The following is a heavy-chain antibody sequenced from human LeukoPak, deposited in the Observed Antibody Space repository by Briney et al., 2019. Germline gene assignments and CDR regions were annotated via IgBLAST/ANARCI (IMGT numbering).Heavy chain of an antibody. CDR2: IYYSGST. D-gene: IGHD6-6*01. J-gene: IGHJ3*02. V-gene: IGHV4-59*01. CDR1: GGSISSYY. CDR3: ARDTPRKYSSSSYAFDI. Sequence: PSETLSLTCTVSGGSISSYYWSWIRQPPGKGLEWIGYIYYSGSTNYNPSLKSRVTISVDTSKNQFSLKLNSVTAADTAVYYCARDTPRKYSSSSYAFDIWGQGTMVTVSS.